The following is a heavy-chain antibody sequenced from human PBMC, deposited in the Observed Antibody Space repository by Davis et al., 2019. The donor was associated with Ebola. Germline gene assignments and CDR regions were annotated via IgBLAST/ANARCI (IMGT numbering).Heavy chain of an antibody. V-gene: IGHV3-9*01. CDR1: GFTFDDYA. J-gene: IGHJ2*01. D-gene: IGHD2-21*02. CDR2: ISWNSGSI. Sequence: GGSLRLSCAASGFTFDDYAMHWVRQAPGKGLEWVSGISWNSGSIGYADSVKGRFTISRDNAKNSLYLQMNSLRAEDTAVYYCVRDPALVVTGGGWFFGLWGRGTLVTVSS. CDR3: VRDPALVVTGGGWFFGL.